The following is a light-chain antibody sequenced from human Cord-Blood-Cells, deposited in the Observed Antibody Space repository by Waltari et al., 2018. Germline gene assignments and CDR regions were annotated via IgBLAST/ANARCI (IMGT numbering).Light chain of an antibody. CDR2: GAS. CDR3: QQYGSSPLT. Sequence: IVLTQSPGTLSLSPGERATLSCRASQSVSSSYLAWYQQKPGQAPRLLIYGASSRATGIPDRFGGSGSGTDFTLTIRRLEPEDFAVYYCQQYGSSPLTFGGGTKVEIK. V-gene: IGKV3-20*01. CDR1: QSVSSSY. J-gene: IGKJ4*01.